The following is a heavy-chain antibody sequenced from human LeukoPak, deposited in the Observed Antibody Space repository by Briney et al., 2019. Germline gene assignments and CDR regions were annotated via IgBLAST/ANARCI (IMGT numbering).Heavy chain of an antibody. CDR3: ASLSELVYGWFDP. V-gene: IGHV1-8*01. CDR1: GYTFTTYD. Sequence: ASVKVSCKASGYTFTTYDINWVRQATGQGLEWMGWMNPNSGNTGYAQKFQGRVTITRDTSASTAYMELSSLRSEDTAVYYCASLSELVYGWFDPWGQGTLVTVSS. D-gene: IGHD6-6*01. J-gene: IGHJ5*02. CDR2: MNPNSGNT.